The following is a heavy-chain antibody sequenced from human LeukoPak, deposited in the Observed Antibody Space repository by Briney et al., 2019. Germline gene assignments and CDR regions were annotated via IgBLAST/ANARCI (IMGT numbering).Heavy chain of an antibody. V-gene: IGHV4-31*03. CDR3: ASGTVVPWYFDL. D-gene: IGHD4-23*01. CDR2: IYYSGST. CDR1: GGSISSGGYY. Sequence: PSQTLSLTCTVSGGSISSGGYYWSWIRQHPGKGLEWIGYIYYSGSTYYNPSLKSRVTISVDTSKNRFSLKLSSVTAADTAVYYCASGTVVPWYFDLWGRGTLVTVSS. J-gene: IGHJ2*01.